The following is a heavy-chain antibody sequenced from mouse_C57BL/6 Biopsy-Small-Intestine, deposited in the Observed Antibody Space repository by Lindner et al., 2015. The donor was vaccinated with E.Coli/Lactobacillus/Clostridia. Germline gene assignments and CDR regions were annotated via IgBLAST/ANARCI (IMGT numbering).Heavy chain of an antibody. CDR2: INPYNDGT. CDR3: ARSGHLIATMGPGTY. D-gene: IGHD1-1*01. V-gene: IGHV1-14*01. Sequence: VQLQESGPELVKPGASVKMSCKASGYTFTGYVIHWVKQKPGQGLEWIGYINPYNDGTKYNEKFKGKASLTSDKSSNTAYMELSSLTSEDSAVYYCARSGHLIATMGPGTYWGQGTLVTVSA. J-gene: IGHJ3*01. CDR1: GYTFTGYV.